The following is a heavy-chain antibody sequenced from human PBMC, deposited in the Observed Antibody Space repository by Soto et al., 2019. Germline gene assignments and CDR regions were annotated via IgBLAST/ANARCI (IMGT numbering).Heavy chain of an antibody. CDR3: AKAPGYSGSWSYYFDY. D-gene: IGHD6-13*01. Sequence: PGGSLRLSCAASGFTFSSYAMSWVRQAPGKGLEWVSAISGSGGSTYYADSVKGRFTISRDNSKNTLYLQMNSLRAEDTAVYYCAKAPGYSGSWSYYFDYWGQGTLVTVSS. CDR2: ISGSGGST. V-gene: IGHV3-23*01. J-gene: IGHJ4*02. CDR1: GFTFSSYA.